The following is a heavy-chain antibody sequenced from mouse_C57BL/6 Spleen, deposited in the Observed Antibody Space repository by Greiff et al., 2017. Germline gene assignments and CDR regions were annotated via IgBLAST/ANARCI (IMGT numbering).Heavy chain of an antibody. V-gene: IGHV1-50*01. CDR1: GYTFTSYW. J-gene: IGHJ3*01. CDR2: IDPSDSYT. Sequence: VQLQQPEAELVKPGASVKLSCKASGYTFTSYWMQWVKQRPGQGLEWIGEIDPSDSYTNYNQKFKGKATLTVDTSSSTAYMQLSSLTSEDSAVYYCARTRDVRFAYWGQGTLVTVSA. CDR3: ARTRDVRFAY.